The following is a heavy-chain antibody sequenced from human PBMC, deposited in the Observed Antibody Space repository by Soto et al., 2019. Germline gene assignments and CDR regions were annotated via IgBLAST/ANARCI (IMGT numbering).Heavy chain of an antibody. V-gene: IGHV4-30-4*01. CDR3: ASVGYCISTSCYSHP. Sequence: QVQLQESGPGLVKPSQTLSLTCTVSGGSISSGDYYWSWIRQPPGKVREWIGYIYYSGSTYYNPSLKSRVTISVDTSKNQFSLELSSVTAADTAVYYCASVGYCISTSCYSHPWGQGTLVTVSS. D-gene: IGHD2-2*01. CDR2: IYYSGST. CDR1: GGSISSGDYY. J-gene: IGHJ5*02.